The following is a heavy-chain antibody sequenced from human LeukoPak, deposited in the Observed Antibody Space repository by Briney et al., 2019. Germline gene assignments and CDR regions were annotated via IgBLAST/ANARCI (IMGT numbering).Heavy chain of an antibody. CDR1: GDSVSSTSTA. CDR3: ARVGGHSITFDY. J-gene: IGHJ4*02. V-gene: IGHV6-1*01. CDR2: TYYRSKWYS. D-gene: IGHD5-24*01. Sequence: SQTLSLTCAISGDSVSSTSTAWNWIRQSPSRGLQWLGRTYYRSKWYSDYAVSVKSRIIINPDTSKNQFSLQLNSVTPEDTAVYYCARVGGHSITFDYWGQGTLVTVSS.